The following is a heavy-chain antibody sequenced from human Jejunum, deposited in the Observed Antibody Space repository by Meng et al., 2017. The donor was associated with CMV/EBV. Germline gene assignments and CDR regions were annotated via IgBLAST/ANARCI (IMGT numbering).Heavy chain of an antibody. CDR3: TRNLGAAFWSGYAFDF. J-gene: IGHJ4*02. V-gene: IGHV3-7*01. CDR2: IKQDGSEK. D-gene: IGHD3-3*01. CDR1: YW. Sequence: YWMGWVRKAPGKGLEWVANIKQDGSEKFYGDSVKGRFTISRDNAKNSLYLQMNSLRAEDTAVYYCTRNLGAAFWSGYAFDFWGQGTLVTVSS.